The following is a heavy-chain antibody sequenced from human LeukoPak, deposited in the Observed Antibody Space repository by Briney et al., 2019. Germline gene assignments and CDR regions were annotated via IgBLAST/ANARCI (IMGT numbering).Heavy chain of an antibody. CDR1: GFTFGDYG. V-gene: IGHV3-49*03. D-gene: IGHD5-24*01. CDR3: TRAWYVEVAAYY. Sequence: GGSLRLSCTASGFTFGDYGMSWFRQAPGKGLEWVGFIRSKAYGGTTEYAASVKGRFTISRDDSKSIAYLQMNSLKTEDTAMYYCTRAWYVEVAAYYWGQGTLVTVSS. J-gene: IGHJ4*02. CDR2: IRSKAYGGTT.